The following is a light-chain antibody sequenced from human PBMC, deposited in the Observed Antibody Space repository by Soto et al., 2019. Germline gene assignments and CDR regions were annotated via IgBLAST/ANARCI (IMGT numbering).Light chain of an antibody. Sequence: EIVLTQSPGTLSLSPGERATLSCRACQSVSSTYVAWYQQKPGQAPRLLMYGASSRATGTPDRFSGSGSGTDFTLTISRLEPEDFAVYYCQHYGYSQWTFGQGTKVEI. J-gene: IGKJ1*01. CDR1: QSVSSTY. CDR3: QHYGYSQWT. V-gene: IGKV3-20*01. CDR2: GAS.